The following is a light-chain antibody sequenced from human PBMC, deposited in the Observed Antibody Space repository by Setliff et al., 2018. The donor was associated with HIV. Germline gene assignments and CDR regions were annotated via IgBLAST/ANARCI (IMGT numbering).Light chain of an antibody. CDR2: DVS. Sequence: QSVLTQPASVSGSPGQSITISCTGSSSDVGGYNYVSWFQQHPGKAPKLMISDVSNRPSGVSIRFSGSKSGNTASLTISGLQAEDEADYYCSSYASSSTLYVFGTGTKATV. J-gene: IGLJ1*01. CDR3: SSYASSSTLYV. CDR1: SSDVGGYNY. V-gene: IGLV2-14*03.